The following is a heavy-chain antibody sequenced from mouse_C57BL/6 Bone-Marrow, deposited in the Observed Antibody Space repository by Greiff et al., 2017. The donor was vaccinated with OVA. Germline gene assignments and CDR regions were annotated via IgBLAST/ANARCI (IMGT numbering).Heavy chain of an antibody. D-gene: IGHD2-3*01. CDR1: GYAFSSSW. J-gene: IGHJ1*03. Sequence: QVQLQQSGPELVKPGASVKISCKASGYAFSSSWMNWVKQRPGKGLEWIGRIYPGDGDTNYNGKFKGTATLTVDKSSSTAYMQLSSLTSEHSTVYFGARDVYDGYSLYWYYDDWGTGTTVTVSS. CDR2: IYPGDGDT. CDR3: ARDVYDGYSLYWYYDD. V-gene: IGHV1-82*01.